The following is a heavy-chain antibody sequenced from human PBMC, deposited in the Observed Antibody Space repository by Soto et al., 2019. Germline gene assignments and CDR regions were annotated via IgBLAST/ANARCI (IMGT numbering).Heavy chain of an antibody. Sequence: PSETLSLTCTVSWGSISSYSYYWGWIRQPPGKGLEWIGSVYCIGXXXYNPSLKXXVTISVDTSNXQFSLXLSSVTSADAALYCCARSGGHYCLHWSPGTL. V-gene: IGHV4-39*01. J-gene: IGHJ4*01. D-gene: IGHD4-17*01. CDR2: VYCIGXX. CDR1: WGSISSYSYY. CDR3: ARSGGHYCLH.